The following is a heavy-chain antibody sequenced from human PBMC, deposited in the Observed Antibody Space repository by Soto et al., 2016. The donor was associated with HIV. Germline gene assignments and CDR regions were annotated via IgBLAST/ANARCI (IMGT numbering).Heavy chain of an antibody. D-gene: IGHD4-17*01. J-gene: IGHJ6*03. CDR1: GGTFSNSA. Sequence: QVQLVQSGAEVKKPGSSVKVSCKASGGTFSNSAISWVRQAPGQGLDWMGGIIPILVITKYVQKFQGRVTITADKSTSTVYMELSTLRSDDTAVYYCARGPYYGDYPDYSYYYMDVWGKGTTVTVSS. CDR2: IIPILVIT. CDR3: ARGPYYGDYPDYSYYYMDV. V-gene: IGHV1-69*10.